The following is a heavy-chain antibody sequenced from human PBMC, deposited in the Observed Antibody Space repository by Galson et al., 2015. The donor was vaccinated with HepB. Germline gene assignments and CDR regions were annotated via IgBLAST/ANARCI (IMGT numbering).Heavy chain of an antibody. CDR1: GFTFSSYS. D-gene: IGHD3-10*01. Sequence: SLRLSCAASGFTFSSYSMNWVRQAPGKGLEWVSSISSSSSYIYYADSVKGRFTISRDNAKNSLYLQMNSLRAEDTAVYYCARGDYYGSGSYYNVGYWGQGTLVTVSS. V-gene: IGHV3-21*01. CDR2: ISSSSSYI. J-gene: IGHJ4*02. CDR3: ARGDYYGSGSYYNVGY.